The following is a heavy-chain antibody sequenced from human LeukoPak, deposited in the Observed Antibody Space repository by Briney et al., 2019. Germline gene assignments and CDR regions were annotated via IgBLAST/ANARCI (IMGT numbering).Heavy chain of an antibody. CDR2: INTDGSST. CDR1: GFSFSSYW. J-gene: IGHJ4*02. D-gene: IGHD7-27*01. V-gene: IGHV3-74*01. Sequence: PGGSLRLSCAASGFSFSSYWMHWVRQDPGKGLVWVSRINTDGSSTSYADSVKGRFTISRDNAKNTLYLQMNGLRAEDTAIYYCATYSINWGFFYFDYWGQGTLVTVSS. CDR3: ATYSINWGFFYFDY.